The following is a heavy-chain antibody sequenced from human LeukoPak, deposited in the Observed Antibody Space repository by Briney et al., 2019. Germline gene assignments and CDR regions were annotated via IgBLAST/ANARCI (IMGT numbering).Heavy chain of an antibody. J-gene: IGHJ4*02. Sequence: GASVKVSCKASGYTFASFVLTWVRQAPGQGLEWIGWIGAYNRYTSYAQKLQGRVTLTTDTSTSTAYMELRSLRSDDTAVYYCAREGIGWSFEFWGQGTLVSVSS. CDR3: AREGIGWSFEF. CDR1: GYTFASFV. D-gene: IGHD6-19*01. CDR2: IGAYNRYT. V-gene: IGHV1-18*01.